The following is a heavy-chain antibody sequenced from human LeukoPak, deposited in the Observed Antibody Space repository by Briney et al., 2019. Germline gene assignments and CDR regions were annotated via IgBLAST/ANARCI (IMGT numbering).Heavy chain of an antibody. D-gene: IGHD6-19*01. CDR2: ISGSAGST. Sequence: GGSLRLSCATSGFTFSSYAMTWVRQAPGKGLEWVSGISGSAGSTYYADSVKGRFTISRDNSKNTLYLQVSSLRAEDTAVYYCAKAPSRAGNGWYQIDYWGQGTLVTVSS. J-gene: IGHJ4*02. CDR3: AKAPSRAGNGWYQIDY. CDR1: GFTFSSYA. V-gene: IGHV3-23*01.